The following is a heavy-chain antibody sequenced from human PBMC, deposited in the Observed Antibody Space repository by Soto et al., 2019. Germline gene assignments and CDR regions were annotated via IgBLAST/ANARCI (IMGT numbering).Heavy chain of an antibody. CDR1: GFTFSSYC. D-gene: IGHD5-12*01. CDR2: IKQDGSEK. J-gene: IGHJ6*02. CDR3: ARDIVATRYYYYYGMDV. V-gene: IGHV3-7*05. Sequence: EVQLVEAGGGLVQPGGSLRLSCAASGFTFSSYCMSWVRQATGKGLEWVANIKQDGSEKYYVDSVKGRFTISRDNAKNSLYLQMNSLRAEDTAVYYCARDIVATRYYYYYGMDVWGQGAPVTGSS.